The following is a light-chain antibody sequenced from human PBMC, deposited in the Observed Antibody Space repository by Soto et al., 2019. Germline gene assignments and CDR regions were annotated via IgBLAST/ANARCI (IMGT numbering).Light chain of an antibody. V-gene: IGLV7-43*01. J-gene: IGLJ2*01. CDR2: STT. Sequence: QAVVTQEPSLTVSPGGKVTLTCASSTGPVTSDYYPNWFQQKPGQAPRALIYSTTKKHSWTPARFSGSLLGGKAALTLSGVQPEDEADDDCLLYFGAAVVFGGGTKLTV. CDR3: LLYFGAAVV. CDR1: TGPVTSDYY.